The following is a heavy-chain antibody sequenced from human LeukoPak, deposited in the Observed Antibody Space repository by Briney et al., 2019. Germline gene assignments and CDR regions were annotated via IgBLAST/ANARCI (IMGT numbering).Heavy chain of an antibody. V-gene: IGHV4-39*07. CDR3: ARLGGRWLQLRFIFDY. Sequence: SETLSLTCTVSGGSIGSSSYYWGWIRQPPGKGLEWIGSIYYSGSTYYNPSLKSRVTVSVDTSQNLFSLKLSSVTAADTAVYYCARLGGRWLQLRFIFDYWSQGSLVTVSS. CDR1: GGSIGSSSYY. J-gene: IGHJ4*02. D-gene: IGHD5-24*01. CDR2: IYYSGST.